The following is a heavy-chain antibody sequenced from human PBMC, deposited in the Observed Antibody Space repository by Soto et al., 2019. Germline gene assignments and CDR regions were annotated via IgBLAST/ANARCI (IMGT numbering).Heavy chain of an antibody. V-gene: IGHV1-2*02. CDR1: GYTFTDHY. D-gene: IGHD2-8*01. J-gene: IGHJ6*02. Sequence: GASVKVSCETSGYTFTDHYMHWVRQAPGQGLEWMGWINPNSGGTNYAQKFQGRVTMTRDTSISTAYMELSRLRSDDTAMYYCASCTNGACFLYGMDVWGQGTTVTVSS. CDR2: INPNSGGT. CDR3: ASCTNGACFLYGMDV.